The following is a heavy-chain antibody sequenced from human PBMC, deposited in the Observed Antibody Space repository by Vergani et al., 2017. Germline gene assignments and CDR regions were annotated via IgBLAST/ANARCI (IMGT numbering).Heavy chain of an antibody. CDR1: GFTFSSYA. J-gene: IGHJ4*02. CDR3: AKDIRPLYCSGGSCYSYFDY. D-gene: IGHD2-15*01. Sequence: EVQLVESGGGLVQPGGSLRLSCAASGFTFSSYAMSWVRQAPGKGLEWVSAISGSGGSTYYADSVKGRFTISRDNSKNTLYLQMNSLRAEDTAVYYCAKDIRPLYCSGGSCYSYFDYWGQGTLVTVSS. CDR2: ISGSGGST. V-gene: IGHV3-23*04.